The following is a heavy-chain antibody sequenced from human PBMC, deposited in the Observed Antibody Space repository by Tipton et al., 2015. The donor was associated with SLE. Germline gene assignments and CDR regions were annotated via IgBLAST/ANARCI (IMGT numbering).Heavy chain of an antibody. CDR2: ISYDGSNK. CDR3: EKDLGWIQLSHAFDI. CDR1: GFTFSSYA. V-gene: IGHV3-30*04. D-gene: IGHD5-18*01. J-gene: IGHJ3*02. Sequence: SLRLSCAASGFTFSSYAMHWVRQAPGKGLEWVAVISYDGSNKYYADSVKGRFTISRDNSKNTLYLQMNSLRAEVTAVYYCEKDLGWIQLSHAFDIWGQGTMVTVSS.